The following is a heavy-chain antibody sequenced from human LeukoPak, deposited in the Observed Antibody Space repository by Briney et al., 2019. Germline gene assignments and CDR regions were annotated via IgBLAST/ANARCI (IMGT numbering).Heavy chain of an antibody. V-gene: IGHV1-2*02. CDR3: ARDRAYYDFWSGYEDDAFDI. CDR1: GYTFTGYY. Sequence: ASVKVSCKASGYTFTGYYMHWVRQAPGQGLEWMGWINPNNGGTNYAQKFQGRVTMTRDTSISTAYMELSRLRSDDTAVYYCARDRAYYDFWSGYEDDAFDIWGQGTMVTVSS. CDR2: INPNNGGT. J-gene: IGHJ3*02. D-gene: IGHD3-3*01.